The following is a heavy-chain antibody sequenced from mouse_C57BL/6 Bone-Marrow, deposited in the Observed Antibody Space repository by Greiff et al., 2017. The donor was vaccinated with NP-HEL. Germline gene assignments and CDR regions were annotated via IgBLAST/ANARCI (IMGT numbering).Heavy chain of an antibody. CDR2: IYPGSGST. J-gene: IGHJ1*03. CDR1: GYTFTSYW. D-gene: IGHD1-1*01. CDR3: ALYYYGSIPWYCDV. V-gene: IGHV1-55*01. Sequence: VQLQQPGAELVKPGASVKMSCKASGYTFTSYWITWVKQRPGQGLEWIGDIYPGSGSTNYNEKFKSKATLTVDTSSSTAYMQLSSLTSEDSAVYYCALYYYGSIPWYCDVWGTGTTVTVSS.